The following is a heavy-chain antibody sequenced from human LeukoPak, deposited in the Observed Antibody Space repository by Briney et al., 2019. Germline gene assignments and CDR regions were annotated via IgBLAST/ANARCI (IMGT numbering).Heavy chain of an antibody. J-gene: IGHJ4*02. V-gene: IGHV3-66*01. CDR2: IYSGGST. Sequence: GGSLRLSCAASGFTVSSNYMSWVRQAPGKGLEWVSVIYSGGSTYYADSVKGRFTISRDNSKNTRYLQMKSLRAEDTAVYYCARERNLEIAVAGTIFYYWGQGTLVTVSS. CDR1: GFTVSSNY. D-gene: IGHD6-19*01. CDR3: ARERNLEIAVAGTIFYY.